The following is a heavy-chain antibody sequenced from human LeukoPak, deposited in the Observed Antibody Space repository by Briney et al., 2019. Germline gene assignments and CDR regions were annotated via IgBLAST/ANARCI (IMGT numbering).Heavy chain of an antibody. D-gene: IGHD4-17*01. V-gene: IGHV3-30*18. Sequence: GGSLRLSCAASGFTFSSYGMHWVRQAPGKGLEWVAVISYDGSNKYYADSVKGRFTISRDNSKNTLYLQMNSLRAEDTAVYYCAKNMGYGDYWYFDLWGRGTLVTVSS. J-gene: IGHJ2*01. CDR1: GFTFSSYG. CDR2: ISYDGSNK. CDR3: AKNMGYGDYWYFDL.